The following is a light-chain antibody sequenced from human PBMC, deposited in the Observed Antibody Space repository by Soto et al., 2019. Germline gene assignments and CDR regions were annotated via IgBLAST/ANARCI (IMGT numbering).Light chain of an antibody. Sequence: DIVMTQSPLSLPVPPGEPASISCRSSQSLLHSNGYNYLDWYLQKPGQSPQLLIYLGSNRASGVPDRFSGSGSGTDFTLKISRVEAEDVGVYYCMQPLQSWTFGQGTKV. CDR2: LGS. CDR1: QSLLHSNGYNY. CDR3: MQPLQSWT. V-gene: IGKV2-28*01. J-gene: IGKJ1*01.